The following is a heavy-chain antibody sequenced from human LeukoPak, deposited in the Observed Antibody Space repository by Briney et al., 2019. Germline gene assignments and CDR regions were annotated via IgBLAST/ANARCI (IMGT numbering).Heavy chain of an antibody. Sequence: TLSLTCTVSGDSISSSSYYWAWIRQPPGKGLEWIVSVDYSGVTYYNPSLTSRVTISVDTSKNQFSLKVTSVTAADTAVYYCARRDGSSTGLDHWGQGTLVTVSP. CDR3: ARRDGSSTGLDH. CDR1: GDSISSSSYY. J-gene: IGHJ4*02. CDR2: VDYSGVT. D-gene: IGHD6-6*01. V-gene: IGHV4-39*01.